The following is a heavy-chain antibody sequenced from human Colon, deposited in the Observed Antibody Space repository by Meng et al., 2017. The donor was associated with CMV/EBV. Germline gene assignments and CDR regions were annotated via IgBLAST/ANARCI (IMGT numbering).Heavy chain of an antibody. CDR3: ARDLVNCSSTSCFTYGMDV. D-gene: IGHD2-2*01. Sequence: ASVKVSCKASGYTFTGYYMRWVRQAPGQGLEWMGWINPNSGGTNYAQKFQGRVTMTRDTSISTAYMELSRLRSDDTAVYYCARDLVNCSSTSCFTYGMDVWGQGTTVTVSS. V-gene: IGHV1-2*02. CDR2: INPNSGGT. J-gene: IGHJ6*02. CDR1: GYTFTGYY.